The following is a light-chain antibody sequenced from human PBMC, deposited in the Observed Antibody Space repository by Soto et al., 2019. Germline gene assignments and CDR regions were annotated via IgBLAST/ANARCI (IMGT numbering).Light chain of an antibody. J-gene: IGKJ3*01. Sequence: DVQMTQSPSPLSSSVGDRVTIACRASQAISNYLAWYQQKPGKVPELLIYGSTTLQPGVPSWLSGSGSGKDTTLTISSLQPEDVATYYCQKYDSAPFTFGPGTKVDIK. V-gene: IGKV1-27*01. CDR2: GST. CDR3: QKYDSAPFT. CDR1: QAISNY.